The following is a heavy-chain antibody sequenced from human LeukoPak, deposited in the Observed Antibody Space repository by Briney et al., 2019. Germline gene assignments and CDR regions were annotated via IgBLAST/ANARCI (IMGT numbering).Heavy chain of an antibody. CDR1: GGSISSSNW. J-gene: IGHJ6*02. CDR3: AHLMVRGDFYYYYGMDV. D-gene: IGHD3-10*01. V-gene: IGHV4-4*02. CDR2: INHSGST. Sequence: SETLSLTCAVSGGSISSSNWWSWVRQPPGKGLEWIGEINHSGSTNYNPSLKSRVTISVDTSKNQFSLKLSSVTAADTAVYYCAHLMVRGDFYYYYGMDVWGQGTTVTVSS.